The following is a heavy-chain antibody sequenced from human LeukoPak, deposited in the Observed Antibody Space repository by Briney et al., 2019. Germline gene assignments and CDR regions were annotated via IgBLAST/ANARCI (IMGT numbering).Heavy chain of an antibody. Sequence: PSETLSLTCAVYGGSFSGYYWSWIRQPPGKGLEWIGEINHSGSTNYNPSLKSRVTISVDTSKNQFSLKLSSVTAADTAVYYCARWGIGLGADAFDIWGQGTMVTVSS. D-gene: IGHD3-16*01. CDR2: INHSGST. J-gene: IGHJ3*02. CDR3: ARWGIGLGADAFDI. CDR1: GGSFSGYY. V-gene: IGHV4-34*01.